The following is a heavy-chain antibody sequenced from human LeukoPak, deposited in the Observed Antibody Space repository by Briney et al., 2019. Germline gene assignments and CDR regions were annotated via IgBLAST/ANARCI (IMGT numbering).Heavy chain of an antibody. Sequence: PGGSLRLSCAASGFTFSSYWMSCVRQAPGKGLEWVANIKQDGSEKYYVDSVKGRFTISRDNAKNSLYLQMNSLIAEDTAVYYCARDWSPSYCSSGSCPNDYWGQGTLVTVSS. V-gene: IGHV3-7*01. CDR2: IKQDGSEK. J-gene: IGHJ4*02. CDR1: GFTFSSYW. CDR3: ARDWSPSYCSSGSCPNDY. D-gene: IGHD2-15*01.